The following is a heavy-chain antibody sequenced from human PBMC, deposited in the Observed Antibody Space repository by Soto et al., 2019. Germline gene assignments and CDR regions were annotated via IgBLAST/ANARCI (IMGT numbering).Heavy chain of an antibody. Sequence: PGGSLRLSCAASGFTFSSYAMSWVRQAPGKGLEWVSAISGSGGSTYYADSVKGRFTISRDNSKNTLYLQMNSLRAEDTAVYYCAKDPYDILTGYRESSPYYFDYWGQGTLVTVSS. CDR1: GFTFSSYA. D-gene: IGHD3-9*01. CDR3: AKDPYDILTGYRESSPYYFDY. V-gene: IGHV3-23*01. J-gene: IGHJ4*02. CDR2: ISGSGGST.